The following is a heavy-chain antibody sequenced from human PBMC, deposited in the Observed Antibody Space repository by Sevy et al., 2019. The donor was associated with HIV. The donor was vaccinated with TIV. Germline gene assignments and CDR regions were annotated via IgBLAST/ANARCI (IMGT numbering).Heavy chain of an antibody. CDR2: IHYSGST. Sequence: SETLSLTCTVSGGSFSTSYYWGWVRQPPGKGPEWIGCIHYSGSTYYNPSLKSRVSISVDTSKNSFSLKLSSVTAADTAVYYWANMGRGYYFYFELWGQGTLVTVSS. J-gene: IGHJ4*02. D-gene: IGHD3-3*01. V-gene: IGHV4-39*02. CDR3: ANMGRGYYFYFEL. CDR1: GGSFSTSYY.